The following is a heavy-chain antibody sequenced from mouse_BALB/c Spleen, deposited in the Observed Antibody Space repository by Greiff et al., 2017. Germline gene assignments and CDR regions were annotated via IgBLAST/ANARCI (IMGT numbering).Heavy chain of an antibody. V-gene: IGHV3-2*02. D-gene: IGHD2-3*01. CDR2: ISYSGST. CDR3: AREGLLRFAY. Sequence: DVQLQESGPGLVKPSQSLSLTCTVTGYSITSDYAWNWIRQFPGNKLEWMGYISYSGSTSYNPSLKSRISITRDTSKNQFFLQLNSVTTEDTATYYCAREGLLRFAYWGQGTLVTVSA. J-gene: IGHJ3*01. CDR1: GYSITSDYA.